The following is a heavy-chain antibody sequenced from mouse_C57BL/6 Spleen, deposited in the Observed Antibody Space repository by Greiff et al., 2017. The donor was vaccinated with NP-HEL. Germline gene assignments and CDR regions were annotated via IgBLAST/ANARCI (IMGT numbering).Heavy chain of an antibody. D-gene: IGHD1-1*01. V-gene: IGHV1-55*01. CDR2: IYPGSGST. CDR1: GYTFTSYW. Sequence: QVQLQQPGAELVKPGASVKMSCKASGYTFTSYWITWVKQRPGQGLEWIGDIYPGSGSTNYNEKFKSKATLTVDTSSSTAYMQLSSLTSEDSAVYYCARHSTVVATPAWFAYWGQGTLVTVSA. CDR3: ARHSTVVATPAWFAY. J-gene: IGHJ3*01.